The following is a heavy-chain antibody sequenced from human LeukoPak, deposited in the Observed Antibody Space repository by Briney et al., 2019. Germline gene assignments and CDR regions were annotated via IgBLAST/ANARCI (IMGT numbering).Heavy chain of an antibody. Sequence: ASVKVSCKASGYTFTSYYMHWVRQAPGQGLEWMGAISAGGETTWYAQKFQGRVTMTRDPSTSTVYMELSSLRFDDTAVYYCAREGCSGGTCYAKYFDYWGQGTLVTVSS. D-gene: IGHD2-15*01. CDR1: GYTFTSYY. J-gene: IGHJ4*02. CDR2: ISAGGETT. CDR3: AREGCSGGTCYAKYFDY. V-gene: IGHV1-46*01.